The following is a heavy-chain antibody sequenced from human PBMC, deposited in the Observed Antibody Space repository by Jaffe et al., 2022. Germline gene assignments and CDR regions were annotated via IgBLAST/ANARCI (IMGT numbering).Heavy chain of an antibody. Sequence: QVQLQQSGPGLVKPSQTLSLTCAISGDSVSSNSAAWNWIRQSPSRGLEWLGRTYYRSKWYNDYAVSVKSRITINPDTSKNQFSLQLNSVTPEDTAVYYCARDLCSGGSCYSGYYYMDVWGKGTTVTVSS. CDR3: ARDLCSGGSCYSGYYYMDV. CDR1: GDSVSSNSAA. J-gene: IGHJ6*03. D-gene: IGHD2-15*01. V-gene: IGHV6-1*01. CDR2: TYYRSKWYN.